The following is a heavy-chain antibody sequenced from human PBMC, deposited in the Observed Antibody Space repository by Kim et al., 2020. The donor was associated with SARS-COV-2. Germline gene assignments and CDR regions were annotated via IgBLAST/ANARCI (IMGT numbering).Heavy chain of an antibody. CDR3: VWSGGYPDY. V-gene: IGHV3-74*01. Sequence: GSTTNYADSVKGRFIISRDDAKNTLYLQMNSLRAGDTAVYYCVWSGGYPDYWGQGTLVTVSS. D-gene: IGHD3-22*01. CDR2: GSTT. J-gene: IGHJ4*02.